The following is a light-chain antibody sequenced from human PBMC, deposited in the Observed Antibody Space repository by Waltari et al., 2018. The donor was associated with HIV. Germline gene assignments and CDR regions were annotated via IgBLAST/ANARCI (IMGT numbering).Light chain of an antibody. J-gene: IGKJ3*01. CDR2: DAS. V-gene: IGKV3-11*01. CDR1: QSVTTY. Sequence: EIVLTQSPATLSLSPGEGATLSCRASQSVTTYLARFQQKPGQPPRLLIFDASSRATGVPARFSGSGSGTDFSLTISSLEPEDFAIYYCQARHSWPPLFTFGPGTKVEMK. CDR3: QARHSWPPLFT.